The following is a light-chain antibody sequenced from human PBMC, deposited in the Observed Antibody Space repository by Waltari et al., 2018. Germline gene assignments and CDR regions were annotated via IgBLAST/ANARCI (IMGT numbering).Light chain of an antibody. V-gene: IGKV3-20*01. CDR3: QQHGTLPAT. J-gene: IGKJ1*01. Sequence: EIVLTQSSGTASLSPGERVTLSCRASQSVGSSSLAWYQQKPGQAPRLVIYRASRRATGIPHRFSGSGSGTDFSLTISRLEPEDFAVYYCQQHGTLPATFGQGTKVEIK. CDR1: QSVGSSS. CDR2: RAS.